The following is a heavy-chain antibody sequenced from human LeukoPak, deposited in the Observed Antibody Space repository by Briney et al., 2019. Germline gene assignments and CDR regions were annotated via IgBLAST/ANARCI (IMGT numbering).Heavy chain of an antibody. CDR2: INSDGSTT. D-gene: IGHD3-10*01. Sequence: GGSLSLSCAASGFSFNNYWMHWVRQTPGKGLVWVSRINSDGSTTTYADSVKGRFTISRDNAKNTLYLQMNSLRAEDTAVYYCARGNYYGSGTYCSPSSYWGQGTRVTVSS. V-gene: IGHV3-74*01. CDR1: GFSFNNYW. J-gene: IGHJ4*02. CDR3: ARGNYYGSGTYCSPSSY.